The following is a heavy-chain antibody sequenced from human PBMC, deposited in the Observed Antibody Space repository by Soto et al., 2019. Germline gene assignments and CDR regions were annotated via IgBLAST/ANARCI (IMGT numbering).Heavy chain of an antibody. J-gene: IGHJ6*02. D-gene: IGHD5-18*01. Sequence: ASVKVSCKASGYTFTSYAMHWVRQAPGQRLEWMGWINADNGNTKYAQKFQGRVTMTRDTSASTAYMELRSLRSDDTAVYYCARDIPGYNYYYYYGMDVWGQGTTVTVSS. CDR3: ARDIPGYNYYYYYGMDV. CDR1: GYTFTSYA. CDR2: INADNGNT. V-gene: IGHV1-3*01.